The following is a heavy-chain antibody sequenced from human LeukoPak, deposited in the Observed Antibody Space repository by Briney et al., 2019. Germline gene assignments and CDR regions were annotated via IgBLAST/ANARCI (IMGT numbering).Heavy chain of an antibody. Sequence: GESLKISCKSSGYSFTNYWIGWGRQMPGKGLEWMGTIYPGDSDTRYRPSFQGQVTISADKSISTAYLQWSSLKALDTAMYYCARLGVEAYDSSGYYYFDYWGQGALVTVSS. CDR2: IYPGDSDT. V-gene: IGHV5-51*01. CDR3: ARLGVEAYDSSGYYYFDY. J-gene: IGHJ4*02. D-gene: IGHD3-22*01. CDR1: GYSFTNYW.